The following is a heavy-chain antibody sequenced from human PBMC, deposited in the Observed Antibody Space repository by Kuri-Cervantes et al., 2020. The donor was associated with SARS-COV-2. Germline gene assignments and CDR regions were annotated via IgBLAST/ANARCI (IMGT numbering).Heavy chain of an antibody. CDR2: ISSGSDYI. CDR1: EFTFSSYD. D-gene: IGHD2-15*01. CDR3: GRHRGYCSGGGCYSTGFSFDY. J-gene: IGHJ4*02. V-gene: IGHV3-21*01. Sequence: GGSLRLSCAASEFTFSSYDMTWVRQAPGMGLEWVSSISSGSDYIYCVDSVKGRFTVSRDNAENLLYLQMNSLGVGDTAVYYCGRHRGYCSGGGCYSTGFSFDYWGQGALVTVSS.